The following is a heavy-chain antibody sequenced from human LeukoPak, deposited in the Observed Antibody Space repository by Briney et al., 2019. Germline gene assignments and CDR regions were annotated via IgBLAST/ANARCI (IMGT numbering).Heavy chain of an antibody. CDR3: ARHGVMISKTYGSGRVGWFDP. J-gene: IGHJ5*02. CDR2: IYYSGST. D-gene: IGHD3-10*01. Sequence: SETLSLTCTVSGGSISSYYWGWIRQPPGKGLEWIGYIYYSGSTNYNPSLKSRVTISVDTSKNQFSLKLSSVTAADTAVYYCARHGVMISKTYGSGRVGWFDPWGQGTLVTVSS. CDR1: GGSISSYY. V-gene: IGHV4-59*08.